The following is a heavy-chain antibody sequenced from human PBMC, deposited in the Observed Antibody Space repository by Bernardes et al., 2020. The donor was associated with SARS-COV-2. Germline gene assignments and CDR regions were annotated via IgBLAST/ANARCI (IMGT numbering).Heavy chain of an antibody. V-gene: IGHV3-23*01. D-gene: IGHD2-2*01. J-gene: IGHJ3*02. CDR1: GFTFSSYA. CDR3: AKVSFGVVLLHAFDI. CDR2: ISGSGGST. Sequence: GGSLRLSCAASGFTFSSYAMSWVRQAPGKGLEWVSGISGSGGSTYYADSVTGRFTIPRDNVNNTPHMQMNSPRAEDTSIYYCAKVSFGVVLLHAFDIWGQGTMVTVSS.